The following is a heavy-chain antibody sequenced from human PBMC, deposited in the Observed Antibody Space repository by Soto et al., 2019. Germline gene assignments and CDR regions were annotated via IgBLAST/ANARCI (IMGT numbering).Heavy chain of an antibody. CDR2: ISAYNGNT. D-gene: IGHD2-2*01. V-gene: IGHV1-18*04. CDR1: GYTFTSYG. CDR3: ARDVVVVPAAISSYYYYGMDV. J-gene: IGHJ6*02. Sequence: ASVKVSCKASGYTFTSYGISWVRQAPGQGLEWMGWISAYNGNTNYAQKLQGRVTMTTDTSTSTAYMELRSLRSDDTAVYYCARDVVVVPAAISSYYYYGMDVWGQGTTVTAP.